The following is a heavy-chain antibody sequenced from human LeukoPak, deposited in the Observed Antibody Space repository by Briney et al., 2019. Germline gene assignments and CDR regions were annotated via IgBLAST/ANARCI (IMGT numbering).Heavy chain of an antibody. D-gene: IGHD3-22*01. J-gene: IGHJ4*02. CDR2: INPSGGST. V-gene: IGHV1-46*01. Sequence: ASVKVSCMASLYTLTSYYLYWVRQAPGQGVEWMGVINPSGGSTTSAQKFQGRVTMTRDTSTSTVYMELRSLRSEDTAVYYCARGPGPADDGGGYCFDYWGQGTLVTVSS. CDR3: ARGPGPADDGGGYCFDY. CDR1: LYTLTSYY.